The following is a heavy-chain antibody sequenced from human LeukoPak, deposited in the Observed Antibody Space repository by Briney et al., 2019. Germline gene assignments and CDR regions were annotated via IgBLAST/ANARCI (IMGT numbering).Heavy chain of an antibody. Sequence: PGGSPRLSCAASGFTFGTYWMGWVRQAPGKGLEWVSSISTSSSYIYYADSVKGRFTISRDNAKNSLYLQMNSLRVEDTAVYYCAGPPRGIAVAGDHGGYWGQGTLVTVSS. CDR3: AGPPRGIAVAGDHGGY. J-gene: IGHJ4*02. V-gene: IGHV3-21*01. D-gene: IGHD6-19*01. CDR2: ISTSSSYI. CDR1: GFTFGTYW.